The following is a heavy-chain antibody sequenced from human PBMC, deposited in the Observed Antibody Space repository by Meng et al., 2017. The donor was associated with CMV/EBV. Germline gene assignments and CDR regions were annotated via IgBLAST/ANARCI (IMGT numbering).Heavy chain of an antibody. CDR1: GYTFTGYY. CDR2: INPNSGGT. J-gene: IGHJ4*02. D-gene: IGHD1-1*01. V-gene: IGHV1-2*02. Sequence: ASVKVSCKASGYTFTGYYMHWVRQAPGQGLEWMGWINPNSGGTNYAQKFQGRVTMTRDTSISTAYMVLSRLRSDDTAVYYCARDYQLERRSDDYWGQGTLVTVSS. CDR3: ARDYQLERRSDDY.